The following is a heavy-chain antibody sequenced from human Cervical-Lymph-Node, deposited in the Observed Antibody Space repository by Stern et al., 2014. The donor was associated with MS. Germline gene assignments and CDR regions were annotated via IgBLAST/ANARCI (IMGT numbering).Heavy chain of an antibody. CDR3: ARATDL. CDR1: GASITSYY. Sequence: QVQLVESGPGLLRPSETLSLTCTVSGASITSYYWSWIRPPPGKGLEWIGYIYYSGTTNYNASLKGRVAISIDTSKTQFSLRLSSVTAADTAVYYCARATDLWGQGTLVTVSS. V-gene: IGHV4-59*01. J-gene: IGHJ5*02. CDR2: IYYSGTT.